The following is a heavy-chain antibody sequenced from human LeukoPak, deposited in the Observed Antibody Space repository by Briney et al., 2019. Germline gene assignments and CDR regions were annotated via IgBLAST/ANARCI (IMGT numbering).Heavy chain of an antibody. V-gene: IGHV3-23*01. Sequence: PGGSLRLSCAASGFSFSSYVMSWVRQAPGKGLEWVSSVTGTGGSTFYADSVKGRFTISRDNSKNTLYLQMNSLRAEDTAVYYCAKPDYYGSSFTHFDYWGQGTLVTVSS. D-gene: IGHD3-10*01. J-gene: IGHJ4*02. CDR1: GFSFSSYV. CDR2: VTGTGGST. CDR3: AKPDYYGSSFTHFDY.